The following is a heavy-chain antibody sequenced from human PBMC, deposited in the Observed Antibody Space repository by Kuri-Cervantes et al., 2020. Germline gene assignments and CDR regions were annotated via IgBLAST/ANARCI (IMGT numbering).Heavy chain of an antibody. D-gene: IGHD3-3*01. CDR1: GFTFGDYA. CDR3: TRGGYDFWSGYSHYYYMDV. V-gene: IGHV3-49*03. Sequence: GSLKISCTASGFTFGDYAMSWFRQAPGKGLEWVGFIRSKAYGGTTEYAASVKGRFTLSRDDSKSIAYLQMNSLKTEDTAVYYCTRGGYDFWSGYSHYYYMDVWGKGTTVTVSS. CDR2: IRSKAYGGTT. J-gene: IGHJ6*03.